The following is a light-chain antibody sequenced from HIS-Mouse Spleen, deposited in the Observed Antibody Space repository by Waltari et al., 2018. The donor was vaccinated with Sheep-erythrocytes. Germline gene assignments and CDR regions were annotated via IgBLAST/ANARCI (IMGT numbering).Light chain of an antibody. V-gene: IGLV3-1*01. J-gene: IGLJ3*02. Sequence: SYELTQPPSVSVSPGQTATITAPGDKLGEKNAFWYRQKPGQSPVLVIYQDSKRPSGIPERFSGSNSGNTATLTISGTQAMDEADYYCQAWDSSTAWVFGGGTKLTVL. CDR1: KLGEKN. CDR2: QDS. CDR3: QAWDSSTAWV.